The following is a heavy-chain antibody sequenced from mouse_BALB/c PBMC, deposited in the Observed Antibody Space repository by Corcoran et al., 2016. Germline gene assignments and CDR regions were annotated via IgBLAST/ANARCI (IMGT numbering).Heavy chain of an antibody. Sequence: EVQLQQSGPERVKPGASVKISCKASGYSFTGYYMHWVKQSHVKSLEWIGRINPYNGATSYNQNLKDKASLTVDKSSRTAYMELHRLTSEYSEVYYCARSGEGKITTVATGFAYWGQGTLVTVSA. V-gene: IGHV1-26*01. J-gene: IGHJ3*01. CDR3: ARSGEGKITTVATGFAY. CDR1: GYSFTGYY. D-gene: IGHD1-1*01. CDR2: INPYNGAT.